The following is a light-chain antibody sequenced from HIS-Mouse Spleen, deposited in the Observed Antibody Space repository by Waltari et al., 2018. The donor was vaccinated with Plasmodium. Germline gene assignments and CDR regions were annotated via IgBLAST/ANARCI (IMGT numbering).Light chain of an antibody. J-gene: IGKJ2*01. CDR3: QQYGSSPYT. V-gene: IGKV3-20*01. Sequence: EIVLTQSPGTLSLSPGERATLSCRASQSVSSSYLAWYQQKPGQAPRLLIYGASSRATGISDRVSGSGSGTDFTLTISRLEPEDFAVYYCQQYGSSPYTFGQGTKLEIK. CDR2: GAS. CDR1: QSVSSSY.